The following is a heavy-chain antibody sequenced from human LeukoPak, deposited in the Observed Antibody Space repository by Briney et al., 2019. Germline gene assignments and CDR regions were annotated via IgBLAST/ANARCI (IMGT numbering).Heavy chain of an antibody. V-gene: IGHV4-30-2*01. CDR1: GGSISSGGYS. CDR2: IYHSGST. J-gene: IGHJ4*02. D-gene: IGHD3-9*01. CDR3: ARAPRYFPFDY. Sequence: PSQTLSLTCAVSGGSISSGGYSWSWIRQPPGRGLEWIGYIYHSGSTYYNPSLKSRVTISVDRSKNQFSLKLSSVTAADTAVYYCARAPRYFPFDYWGQGTLVIVSS.